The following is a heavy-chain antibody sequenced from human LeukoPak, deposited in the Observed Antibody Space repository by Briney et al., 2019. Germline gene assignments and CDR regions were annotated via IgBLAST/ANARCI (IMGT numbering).Heavy chain of an antibody. CDR3: ARRGRYSLYYFDY. CDR1: GGSISSSSYY. V-gene: IGHV4-39*01. Sequence: PSETLSLTCTVSGGSISSSSYYWGWIRQPPGKGLEWIGSIYYSGSTYYNPSLKSRVTISVDTSKNQFSLKLSSVTAADTAVYYCARRGRYSLYYFDYWGQGTLVTVSS. CDR2: IYYSGST. J-gene: IGHJ4*02. D-gene: IGHD5-18*01.